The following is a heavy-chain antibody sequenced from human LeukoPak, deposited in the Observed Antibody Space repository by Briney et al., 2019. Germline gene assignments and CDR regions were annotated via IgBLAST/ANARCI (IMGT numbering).Heavy chain of an antibody. J-gene: IGHJ4*02. V-gene: IGHV3-15*07. CDR1: GFTFTNAW. Sequence: TGGSLRLSCAASGFTFTNAWMNWVRQAPGKGLEWVGRIKSKADGETIDYAAPVKGRFTFLRDDSKNMLYLQMNSLKSEDTAVYYCSTLTSRGLSDSWGQGTLVTVSS. CDR3: STLTSRGLSDS. CDR2: IKSKADGETI. D-gene: IGHD1-20*01.